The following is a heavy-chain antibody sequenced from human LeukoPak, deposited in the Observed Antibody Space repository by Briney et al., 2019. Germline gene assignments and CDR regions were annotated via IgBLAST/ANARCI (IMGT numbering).Heavy chain of an antibody. D-gene: IGHD6-19*01. J-gene: IGHJ4*02. V-gene: IGHV3-72*01. CDR1: GFRLSDHY. CDR2: MKNKAGSYTT. CDR3: ADAGSVPGNY. Sequence: GGSLRLSCVASGFRLSDHYMDWVRQAPGKGLEWVGQMKNKAGSYTTAYAAAVKGRFSIPRDDSRNSLYLQMNSLRSDDTAIYYCADAGSVPGNYWGQGTLVTVAS.